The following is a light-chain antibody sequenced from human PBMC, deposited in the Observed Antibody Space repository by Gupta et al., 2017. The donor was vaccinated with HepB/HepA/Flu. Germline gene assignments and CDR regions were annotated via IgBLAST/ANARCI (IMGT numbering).Light chain of an antibody. J-gene: IGLJ2*01. CDR3: CSYAGSDTLV. CDR2: DVS. CDR1: SSDVGGYNY. Sequence: QSALTQPRSVSGSPGPSVTISCTGTSSDVGGYNYVSWYQQHPGKAPKLMIYDVSKRPSGVPDRFSGSKSGNTASLTISGLQAEEEADYYCCSYAGSDTLVFGGGTKLTVL. V-gene: IGLV2-11*01.